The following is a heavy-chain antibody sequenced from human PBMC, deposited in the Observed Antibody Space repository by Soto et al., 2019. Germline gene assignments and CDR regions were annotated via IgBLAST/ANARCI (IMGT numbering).Heavy chain of an antibody. CDR2: IQSGGPT. D-gene: IGHD1-26*01. J-gene: IGHJ4*02. V-gene: IGHV3-66*01. Sequence: PGGSLRLSCAASGFTVSSKYMSWVRQAPGKGLEWVSLIQSGGPTYYADSVKGRFTISRDTSKNTLHLQMNSLRAEDTAVYYCAKDQPIVGATRGYFDYWGQGTLVTVSS. CDR3: AKDQPIVGATRGYFDY. CDR1: GFTVSSKY.